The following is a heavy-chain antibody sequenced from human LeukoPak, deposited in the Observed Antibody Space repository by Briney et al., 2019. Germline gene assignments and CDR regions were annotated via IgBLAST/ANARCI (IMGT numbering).Heavy chain of an antibody. CDR2: ISYIGST. V-gene: IGHV4-59*11. J-gene: IGHJ3*02. CDR1: DDSFSSHY. D-gene: IGHD4-17*01. Sequence: SETLSLTCAVSDDSFSSHYWTWIRQPPGKGPEWIGYISYIGSTNYNPSLKSRVTISIDTSKNQFSLKLTSVTAADTAVYYCARDLVTVTKGFDIWGQGTMVSVSS. CDR3: ARDLVTVTKGFDI.